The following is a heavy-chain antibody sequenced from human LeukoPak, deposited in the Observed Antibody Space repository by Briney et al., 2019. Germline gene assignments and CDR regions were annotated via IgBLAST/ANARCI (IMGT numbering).Heavy chain of an antibody. D-gene: IGHD2-2*01. CDR2: INPSGGST. V-gene: IGHV1-46*01. Sequence: ASVKVSCKASGYTFTSYYMHWVRQAPGQGLEWMGIINPSGGSTSYAQKFQGRVTITRNTSISTAYMELSSLRSEDTAVYYCARSVQYQLLDFDYWGQGTLVTVSS. CDR1: GYTFTSYY. J-gene: IGHJ4*02. CDR3: ARSVQYQLLDFDY.